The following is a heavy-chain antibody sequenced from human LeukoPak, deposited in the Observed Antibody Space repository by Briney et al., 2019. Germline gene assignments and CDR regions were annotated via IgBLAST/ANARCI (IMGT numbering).Heavy chain of an antibody. CDR1: GFTFSSYG. D-gene: IGHD3-22*01. CDR3: ARVYYYDSSGYLNPFDY. V-gene: IGHV3-30*02. Sequence: GGSLRLSCAASGFTFSSYGMHWVRQAPGKGLESVAFIRYDGSNKYYADSVKGRFTISRDNSKNTLYLQMNSLRAEDTAVYYCARVYYYDSSGYLNPFDYWGQGTLVTVSS. J-gene: IGHJ4*02. CDR2: IRYDGSNK.